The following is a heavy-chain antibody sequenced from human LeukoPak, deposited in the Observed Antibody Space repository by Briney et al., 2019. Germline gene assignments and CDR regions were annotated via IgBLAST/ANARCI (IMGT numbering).Heavy chain of an antibody. J-gene: IGHJ4*02. CDR1: GFTFSSYA. Sequence: GGSLRLSCAASGFTFSSYAMSWVRQAPGKGLEWVSVISTSGGSTYYADSVKGRFTLSRDNAKNSLYLQMNSLRAEDTAVYYCARDGRWGGFDYWGQGTLVTVSS. CDR3: ARDGRWGGFDY. D-gene: IGHD5-24*01. V-gene: IGHV3-23*01. CDR2: ISTSGGST.